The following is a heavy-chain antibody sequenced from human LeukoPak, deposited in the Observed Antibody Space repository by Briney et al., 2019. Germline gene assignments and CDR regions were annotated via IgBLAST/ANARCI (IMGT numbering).Heavy chain of an antibody. Sequence: PSETLSLTCTVSGGSISSSSYYWGWIRQPPGKGLEWIGYIYYSGSTYYNPSLKSRVTISVDTSKNQFSLKLSSVTAADTAVYYCARALYYYDSSGYYYPYYFDYWGQGTLVTVSS. J-gene: IGHJ4*02. D-gene: IGHD3-22*01. CDR3: ARALYYYDSSGYYYPYYFDY. V-gene: IGHV4-31*03. CDR1: GGSISSSSYY. CDR2: IYYSGST.